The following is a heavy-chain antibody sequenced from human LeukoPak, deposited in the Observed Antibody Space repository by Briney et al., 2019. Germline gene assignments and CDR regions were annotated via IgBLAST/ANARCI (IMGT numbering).Heavy chain of an antibody. J-gene: IGHJ3*02. D-gene: IGHD1-26*01. V-gene: IGHV3-9*03. Sequence: GGSLRLSCAASGFTFDDYAMHWVRQAPGKGLEWVSGISWNSGSIGYADSVKGRFTISRDNAKNSLYLQMNSLRAEDMALYYCAKDSSVSFRAFDIWGQGTMVTVSS. CDR2: ISWNSGSI. CDR1: GFTFDDYA. CDR3: AKDSSVSFRAFDI.